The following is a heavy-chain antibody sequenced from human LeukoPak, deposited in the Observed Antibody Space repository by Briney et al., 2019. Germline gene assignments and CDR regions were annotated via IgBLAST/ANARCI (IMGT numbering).Heavy chain of an antibody. CDR1: GFTFSSFG. CDR3: AKALAYCGGDCYSPDHAFDI. Sequence: GGSLRLSCAASGFTFSSFGMRWVRQAPGKGLEWVSAISGSGGSTYYADSVKDRFTISRDNSKNTLYLQMNSLRAEDTAVYYCAKALAYCGGDCYSPDHAFDIWGQGTMVTVSS. CDR2: ISGSGGST. V-gene: IGHV3-23*01. D-gene: IGHD2-21*02. J-gene: IGHJ3*02.